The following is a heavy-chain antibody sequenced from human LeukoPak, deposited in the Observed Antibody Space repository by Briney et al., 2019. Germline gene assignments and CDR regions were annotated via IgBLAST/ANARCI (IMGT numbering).Heavy chain of an antibody. V-gene: IGHV3-64*01. Sequence: GGSLRLSCAASGFTFSSYAMHWVRQAPGKGLEYVSAISSNGGSTYYENSVEGRFTISRDNSKNTLYLQMGSLRAEDMAVYYCARVAGHCSSTSCENDYWGQGTLVTVSS. CDR2: ISSNGGST. CDR1: GFTFSSYA. CDR3: ARVAGHCSSTSCENDY. D-gene: IGHD2-2*01. J-gene: IGHJ4*02.